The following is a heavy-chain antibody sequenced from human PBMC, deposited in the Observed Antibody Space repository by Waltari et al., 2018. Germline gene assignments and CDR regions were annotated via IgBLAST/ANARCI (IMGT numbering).Heavy chain of an antibody. D-gene: IGHD6-13*01. CDR3: AGSKIAAAGGDY. Sequence: QVQLQESGPGLVKPSETLSLTCAVSGYSISSGYYWGWIRQPPGKGREGIGSIHNSGRTYFNPSLKGRVTISVDTSKNQFSLKLSSVTAADTAVYYCAGSKIAAAGGDYWGQGTLVTVSS. CDR1: GYSISSGYY. J-gene: IGHJ4*02. CDR2: IHNSGRT. V-gene: IGHV4-38-2*01.